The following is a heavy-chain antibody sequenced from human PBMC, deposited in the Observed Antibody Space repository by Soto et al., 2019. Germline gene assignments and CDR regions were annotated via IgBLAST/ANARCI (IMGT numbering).Heavy chain of an antibody. D-gene: IGHD6-19*01. CDR3: ARAPSGWAFDY. J-gene: IGHJ4*02. CDR2: IIPILGIA. V-gene: IGHV1-69*02. CDR1: GGTFSSYT. Sequence: QVQLVQSGAEVKKPGSSVKVSCKASGGTFSSYTISWVRQAPGQGLEWMGRIIPILGIANYAQKFQGRVTITADKSTTTAYMELSSLRSEDTAVYYCARAPSGWAFDYWGQGTLVTVSS.